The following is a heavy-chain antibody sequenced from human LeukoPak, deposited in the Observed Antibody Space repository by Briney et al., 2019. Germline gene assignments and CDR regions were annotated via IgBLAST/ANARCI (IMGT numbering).Heavy chain of an antibody. CDR3: ARDHSSGWYGVDY. V-gene: IGHV1-18*01. J-gene: IGHJ4*02. CDR1: GYSFTSYG. D-gene: IGHD6-19*01. Sequence: ASVKVSCKASGYSFTSYGISWVRQAPGQGLEWMGWISAYNGNTKYAQKFQGRVTMTTDTSTSTAYMELRSLRSDDTAVYYCARDHSSGWYGVDYWGQETLVTVSS. CDR2: ISAYNGNT.